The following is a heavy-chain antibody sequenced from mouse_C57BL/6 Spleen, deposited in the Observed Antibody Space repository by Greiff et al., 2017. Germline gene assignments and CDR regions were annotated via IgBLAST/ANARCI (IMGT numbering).Heavy chain of an antibody. D-gene: IGHD4-1*02. CDR2: ISSGSSTI. J-gene: IGHJ3*01. CDR1: GFTFSDYG. V-gene: IGHV5-17*01. Sequence: EVKLVESGGGLVKPGGSLKLSCAASGFTFSDYGMHWVRQAPEKGLEWVAYISSGSSTIYYADTVKGRFTISRDNAKNTLFLQMTSLRSEDTAMYYCARANWDLAWFAYWGQGTLVTVSA. CDR3: ARANWDLAWFAY.